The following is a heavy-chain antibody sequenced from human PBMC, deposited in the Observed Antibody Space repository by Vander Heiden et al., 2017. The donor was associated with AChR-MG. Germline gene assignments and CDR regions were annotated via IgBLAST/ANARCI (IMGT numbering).Heavy chain of an antibody. J-gene: IGHJ4*02. Sequence: EVQLVESGGGLIQPGVSLRLSCPASGFTVSSNYMSWVRQAPGKGLEWVSVIYSGGSTYYADSVKGRFTISRDNSKNTLYLQMNSLRAEDTAVYYCARDMGYGYFDYWGQGTLVTVSS. CDR3: ARDMGYGYFDY. V-gene: IGHV3-53*01. CDR2: IYSGGST. CDR1: GFTVSSNY. D-gene: IGHD5-12*01.